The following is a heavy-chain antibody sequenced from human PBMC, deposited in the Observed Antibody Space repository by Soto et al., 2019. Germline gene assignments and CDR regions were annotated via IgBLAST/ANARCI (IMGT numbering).Heavy chain of an antibody. CDR1: RGSISSGGYS. CDR3: ARDLWGYCGTDCYPLDV. Sequence: SETLSLTCAVSRGSISSGGYSWSWIRQPPGKGLEWIEYIYHSGSTYYNPSLKSRVTISVDTSKNQFSLKLNSVTAADTAVYYCARDLWGYCGTDCYPLDVWGQGTTVTVS. CDR2: IYHSGST. V-gene: IGHV4-30-2*01. J-gene: IGHJ6*02. D-gene: IGHD2-21*02.